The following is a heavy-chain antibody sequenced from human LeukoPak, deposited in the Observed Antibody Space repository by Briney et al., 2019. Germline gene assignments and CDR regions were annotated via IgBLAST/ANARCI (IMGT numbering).Heavy chain of an antibody. J-gene: IGHJ4*02. V-gene: IGHV1-18*01. CDR1: GYTFVTYG. Sequence: ASVRVSRKTSGYTFVTYGLTWVRQAPGQGLEWMGWISPPNGNAYYARKFQGRVTMTTDTSTTTAYMELRSLRSDDTAVYFCARVERSGPVTETSNFDSWGQGTLVTVSS. CDR3: ARVERSGPVTETSNFDS. D-gene: IGHD4-17*01. CDR2: ISPPNGNA.